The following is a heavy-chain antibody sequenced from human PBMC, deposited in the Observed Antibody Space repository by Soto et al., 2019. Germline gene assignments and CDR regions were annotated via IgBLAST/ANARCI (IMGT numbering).Heavy chain of an antibody. D-gene: IGHD3-10*01. J-gene: IGHJ6*02. CDR1: GDSINRGAYY. CDR2: IYHSGST. V-gene: IGHV4-31*03. CDR3: ARDMVLWFGEFGGDYYGMDV. Sequence: SETLSLTCTVSGDSINRGAYYWTWIRQHPGKGLEWIGEIYHSGSTNYNPSLKSRLTISLDTSKNQFSLKLSSVTAADTAVYYCARDMVLWFGEFGGDYYGMDVWGQGTTVTVSS.